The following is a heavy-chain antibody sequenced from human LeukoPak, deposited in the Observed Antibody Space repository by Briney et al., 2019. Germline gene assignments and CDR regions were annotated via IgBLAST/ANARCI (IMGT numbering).Heavy chain of an antibody. CDR2: IYYSGST. V-gene: IGHV4-59*12. D-gene: IGHD3-16*02. J-gene: IGHJ4*02. Sequence: SETLSLTCTVSGVSISNYYWSWIRQPPGKGLEWIGYIYYSGSTNYNPSLKSRVTISVDTSKNQFSLKLSSVTAADTAVYYCARAGERLRLGELSLDYWGQGTLVTVSS. CDR3: ARAGERLRLGELSLDY. CDR1: GVSISNYY.